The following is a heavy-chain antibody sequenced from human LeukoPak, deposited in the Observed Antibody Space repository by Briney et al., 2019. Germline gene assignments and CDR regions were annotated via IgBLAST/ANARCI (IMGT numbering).Heavy chain of an antibody. CDR3: ARARGGVTTGYGMDV. D-gene: IGHD4-17*01. CDR2: INAGNGNT. CDR1: GYTFTSYA. J-gene: IGHJ6*02. V-gene: IGHV1-3*01. Sequence: ASVKVSCKASGYTFTSYAMHWVRQAPGQRLEWMGWINAGNGNTKYSQKFQGRVTITRDTSASTAYMELSSLRSEDTAVYYCARARGGVTTGYGMDVWGLGTTVTVSS.